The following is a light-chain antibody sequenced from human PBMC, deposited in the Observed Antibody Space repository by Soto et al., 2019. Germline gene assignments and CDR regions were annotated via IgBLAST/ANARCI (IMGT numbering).Light chain of an antibody. Sequence: EIVMTQSPATLSVSPGERATLSCRASQSVSRNLAGYQQKPGQAARLLIYGASTTHTGTPASFSGSGSGTEFTLTISSLQSEDFAVYYCQQYNNWPAWTFGQGTKVEIK. V-gene: IGKV3-15*01. J-gene: IGKJ1*01. CDR3: QQYNNWPAWT. CDR2: GAS. CDR1: QSVSRN.